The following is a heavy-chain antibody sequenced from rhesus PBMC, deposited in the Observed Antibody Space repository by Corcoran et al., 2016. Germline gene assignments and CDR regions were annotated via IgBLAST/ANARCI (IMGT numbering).Heavy chain of an antibody. CDR1: GGSISSGYYY. J-gene: IGHJ4*01. CDR3: ARGYGSSPVDY. D-gene: IGHD4-29*01. V-gene: IGHV4-122*02. Sequence: QVQLQESGPGLVKPSETLSLTCAVSGGSISSGYYYWSWIRQPPGKGLDWIGYITYSGSTSYNPSLKSRVTISRDTSKNQFSLKLSSVTAADTAVYYCARGYGSSPVDYWGQGVLVTVSS. CDR2: ITYSGST.